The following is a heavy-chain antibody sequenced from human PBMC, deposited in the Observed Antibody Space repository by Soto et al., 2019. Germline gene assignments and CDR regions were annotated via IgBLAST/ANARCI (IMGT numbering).Heavy chain of an antibody. J-gene: IGHJ4*02. V-gene: IGHV3-23*01. Sequence: GGSLRLSCAVSGFTFSSFAMSWVRQAPGKGLDWVSGISFSGGGPYYADSVEGRCTISRDNSKNTLYLQMNYLRAEDTAVYYCATAAVAGTVPPLSLEYWGQGALVTASS. D-gene: IGHD6-19*01. CDR2: ISFSGGGP. CDR1: GFTFSSFA. CDR3: ATAAVAGTVPPLSLEY.